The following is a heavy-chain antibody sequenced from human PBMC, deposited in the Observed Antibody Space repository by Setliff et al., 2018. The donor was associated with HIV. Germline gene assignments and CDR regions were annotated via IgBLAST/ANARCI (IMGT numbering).Heavy chain of an antibody. J-gene: IGHJ3*02. Sequence: PGGSLRLSCAASGFTFSKYTVNWVRQAPGKGLEWVSSISSGGGFIYYADSVKGRFTIARDNAKNSLYLQMNSLRAEDTAVYYCARDRGEGPGAFDIWGQGTMVTVSS. V-gene: IGHV3-21*01. CDR3: ARDRGEGPGAFDI. CDR2: ISSGGGFI. D-gene: IGHD3-16*01. CDR1: GFTFSKYT.